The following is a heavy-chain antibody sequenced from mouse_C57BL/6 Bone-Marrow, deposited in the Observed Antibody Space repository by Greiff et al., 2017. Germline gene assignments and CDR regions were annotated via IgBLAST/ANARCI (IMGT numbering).Heavy chain of an antibody. Sequence: QVQLQQSGAELMKPGASVKLSCKATGYTFTGYWIEWVKQRPGHGLEWIGEILPGSGSTNYNEKFKGKATFTADTSSNTAYMQRSSLTTEDSAIYYCARHYYGSSYWYFDVWGTGTTVTVSS. CDR1: GYTFTGYW. CDR3: ARHYYGSSYWYFDV. CDR2: ILPGSGST. D-gene: IGHD1-1*01. V-gene: IGHV1-9*01. J-gene: IGHJ1*03.